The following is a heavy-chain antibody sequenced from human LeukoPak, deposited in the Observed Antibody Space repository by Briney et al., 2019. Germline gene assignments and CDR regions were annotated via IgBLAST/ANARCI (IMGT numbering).Heavy chain of an antibody. J-gene: IGHJ4*02. CDR2: ISYDVSNI. CDR1: GFTFSSYG. Sequence: PGGSLRLSCAASGFTFSSYGMHWVRQAPGKGLEWVAVISYDVSNIYYAASVTGRCTISRDNFKNTLYLQMTSLRAEDTAVYYCAKAWGDGSDYWGQGTLVTVSS. CDR3: AKAWGDGSDY. D-gene: IGHD1-26*01. V-gene: IGHV3-30*18.